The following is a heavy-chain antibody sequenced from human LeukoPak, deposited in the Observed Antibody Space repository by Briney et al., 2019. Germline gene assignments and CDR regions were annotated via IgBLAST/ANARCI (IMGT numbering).Heavy chain of an antibody. CDR3: AGASSGHSSTVSTGY. J-gene: IGHJ4*02. CDR1: GFTFSFYA. CDR2: ISYDGSDK. Sequence: PGGSLRLSCAASGFTFSFYAVHWVRQAPGKGLEWVALISYDGSDKYYADSVQGRFTISRDNSKNTLYLQMNSLRAEDTAVYYCAGASSGHSSTVSTGYWGQGTLVTVSS. D-gene: IGHD2-2*01. V-gene: IGHV3-30*04.